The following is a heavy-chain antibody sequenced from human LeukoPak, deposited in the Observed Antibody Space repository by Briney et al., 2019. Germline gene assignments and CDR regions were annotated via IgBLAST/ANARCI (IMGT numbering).Heavy chain of an antibody. V-gene: IGHV3-21*01. CDR1: GFTFSSYS. J-gene: IGHJ6*03. CDR3: ARERSGSNSWPQIRSYYYMGV. Sequence: GGSLRLSCAASGFTFSSYSMNWVRQAPGKGLEWVSSISSSSSYIYYADSVKGRFTISRDNGKTSVYLQMNSLRVDDTAVYYCARERSGSNSWPQIRSYYYMGVWGKGTTVTISS. CDR2: ISSSSSYI. D-gene: IGHD6-13*01.